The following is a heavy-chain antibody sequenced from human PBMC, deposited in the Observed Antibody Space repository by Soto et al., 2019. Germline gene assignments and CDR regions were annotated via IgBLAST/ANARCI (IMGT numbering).Heavy chain of an antibody. D-gene: IGHD3-22*01. V-gene: IGHV3-30-3*01. Sequence: PGGSLRLSCAASGFTFSSYAMHWVRQTPGKGLDWVAVISYDGSNKYYADSVKGRFTISRDNSKNTLYLQMNSLRAEDTAVYYCARDLPYYYDSSGYFDAFDIWGQGTMVTVSS. CDR1: GFTFSSYA. CDR3: ARDLPYYYDSSGYFDAFDI. J-gene: IGHJ3*02. CDR2: ISYDGSNK.